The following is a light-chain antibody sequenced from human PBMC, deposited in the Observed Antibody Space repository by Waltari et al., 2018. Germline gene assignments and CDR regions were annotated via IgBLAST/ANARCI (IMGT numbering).Light chain of an antibody. Sequence: QYALTQPPSASGSPGQSVTISCTGTSSDIGGYHYVSWYQQRPGKAPKLLIYEVTKRPSGVPDRFSGSKSANTASLTVSGLQAEDEADYYCSSYAGSNYVAFGGGTKLTVL. V-gene: IGLV2-8*01. J-gene: IGLJ2*01. CDR1: SSDIGGYHY. CDR2: EVT. CDR3: SSYAGSNYVA.